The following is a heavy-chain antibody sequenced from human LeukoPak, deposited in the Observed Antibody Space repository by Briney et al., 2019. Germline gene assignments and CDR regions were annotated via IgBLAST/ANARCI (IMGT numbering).Heavy chain of an antibody. CDR1: GFTFSSYW. V-gene: IGHV3-7*01. D-gene: IGHD4-17*01. CDR3: ATQYYGDYVFVSPIDY. J-gene: IGHJ4*02. Sequence: GGSLRLSCAASGFTFSSYWMSWVRQAPGKGLEWVANIKQDGSEKYYVDSVKGRFTISRDNAKNSLYLQMNSLRAEDTAVYYCATQYYGDYVFVSPIDYWGQGTLVTVSS. CDR2: IKQDGSEK.